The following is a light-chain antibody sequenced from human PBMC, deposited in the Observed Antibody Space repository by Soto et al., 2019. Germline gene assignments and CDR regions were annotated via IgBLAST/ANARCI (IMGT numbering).Light chain of an antibody. V-gene: IGLV2-14*01. CDR2: EVD. CDR3: SSYTTNIALRYV. J-gene: IGLJ1*01. CDR1: SSDVPGSIY. Sequence: QTVLTQPGSVSGSPGQSITISCSCTSSDVPGSIYVSWYQHHPGKAPKLMIYEVDNRPSGVSDRFSGSKSGNTASLTISGLQAEDEADYFCSSYTTNIALRYVFGTGTKVTVL.